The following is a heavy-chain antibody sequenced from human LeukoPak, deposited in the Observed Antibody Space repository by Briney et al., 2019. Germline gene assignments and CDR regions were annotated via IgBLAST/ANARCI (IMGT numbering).Heavy chain of an antibody. V-gene: IGHV4-61*02. Sequence: SETLSLTCTVSGGSISSGSYYWSWIRQPAGKGLEWIGRIYTSGSTNYNPSLKSRVTISVDTSKNQFSLKLSSVTAADTAVYYCARNRDDDSSGPLDYWGQGTLVTVSS. D-gene: IGHD3-22*01. CDR2: IYTSGST. CDR3: ARNRDDDSSGPLDY. J-gene: IGHJ4*02. CDR1: GGSISSGSYY.